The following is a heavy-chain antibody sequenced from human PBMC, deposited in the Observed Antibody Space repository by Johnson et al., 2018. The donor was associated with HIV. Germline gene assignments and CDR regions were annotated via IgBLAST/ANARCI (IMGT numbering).Heavy chain of an antibody. D-gene: IGHD1-26*01. CDR3: AKDLGGSKTDEWGLLGLRWAM. V-gene: IGHV3-NL1*01. Sequence: QVQLVESGGGLVQPGRSLRLSCAASGFTFDDYAMHWVRQAPGKGLEWVSVIYSGGSTYYADSVKGRFTISRDNSKNTLHLQMNSLRTEDTAVYSCAKDLGGSKTDEWGLLGLRWAMWG. CDR1: GFTFDDYA. J-gene: IGHJ1*01. CDR2: IYSGGST.